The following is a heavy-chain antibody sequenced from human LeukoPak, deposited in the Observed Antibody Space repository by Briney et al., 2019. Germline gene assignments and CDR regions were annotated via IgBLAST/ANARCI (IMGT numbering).Heavy chain of an antibody. CDR1: GFTFSSYA. CDR2: ILYDGSNK. V-gene: IGHV3-30-3*01. Sequence: PGRSLRLSCAASGFTFSSYAMHWVRQAPGKGLEWVAVILYDGSNKYYADSVKGRFTISRDNSKNTLYLQMNSLRAEDTAVYYCARRPYDILTGYQYYFDYWGQGTLVTVSS. CDR3: ARRPYDILTGYQYYFDY. D-gene: IGHD3-9*01. J-gene: IGHJ4*02.